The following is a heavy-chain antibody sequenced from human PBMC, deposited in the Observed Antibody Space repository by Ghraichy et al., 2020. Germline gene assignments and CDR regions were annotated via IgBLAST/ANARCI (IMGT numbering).Heavy chain of an antibody. CDR2: IFHLGTT. CDR1: GYSISSGFH. V-gene: IGHV4-38-2*01. D-gene: IGHD3-22*01. J-gene: IGHJ1*01. CDR3: ARGFAYDNSVDPIVRYLEL. Sequence: ESLNISCAVSGYSISSGFHWGWIRQPPGQGLEWIGTIFHLGTTYYNPSLRGRVTISVDTSKNQFSLNLYSVTAADTAVYFCARGFAYDNSVDPIVRYLELWGQGTLVTVAS.